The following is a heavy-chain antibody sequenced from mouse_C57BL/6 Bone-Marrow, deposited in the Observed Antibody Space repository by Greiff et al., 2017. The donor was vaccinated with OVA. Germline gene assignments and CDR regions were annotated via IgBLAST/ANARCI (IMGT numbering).Heavy chain of an antibody. D-gene: IGHD2-12*01. CDR2: IYPGDGDT. J-gene: IGHJ4*01. CDR3: ASLRRYAMDY. Sequence: QVHVKQSGAELVKPGASVKISCKASGYAFSSYWMNWVKQRPGKGLEWIGQIYPGDGDTNYNGKFKGKATLTADKSSSTAYMQLSSLTSEDSAVYFCASLRRYAMDYWGQGTSVTVSS. CDR1: GYAFSSYW. V-gene: IGHV1-80*01.